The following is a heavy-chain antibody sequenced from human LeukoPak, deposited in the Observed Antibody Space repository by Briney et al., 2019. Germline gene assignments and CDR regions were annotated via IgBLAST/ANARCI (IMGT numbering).Heavy chain of an antibody. Sequence: PSETLSLTCAVYGGSFSVYYWSWIRDPPGRGVEWIGEINHGGSTNYNPSLKSRVTLSVDTSKNQFSLKLTSVTAADTAVYYCARDGYSTADVWGQGTTVTVSS. CDR3: ARDGYSTADV. J-gene: IGHJ6*02. CDR2: INHGGST. D-gene: IGHD6-13*01. CDR1: GGSFSVYY. V-gene: IGHV4-34*01.